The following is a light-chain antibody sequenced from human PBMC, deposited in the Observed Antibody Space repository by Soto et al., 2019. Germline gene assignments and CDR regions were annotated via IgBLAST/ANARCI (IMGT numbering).Light chain of an antibody. J-gene: IGLJ2*01. CDR3: AAWDDSLSAVV. CDR1: SSNIGSNY. V-gene: IGLV1-47*01. CDR2: RTN. Sequence: QSVLTQPPSASGTPGQRVTISCSGSSSNIGSNYVYWYQQLTGTAPKLLIHRTNQRPSGVPDRFSGSKSGTSASLAISGLRSEDEADYYCAAWDDSLSAVVFGGGTKVTVL.